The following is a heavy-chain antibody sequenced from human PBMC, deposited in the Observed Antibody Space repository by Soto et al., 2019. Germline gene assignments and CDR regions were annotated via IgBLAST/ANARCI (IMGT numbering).Heavy chain of an antibody. CDR2: MYFRGNT. D-gene: IGHD3-10*01. CDR3: ARDPRGTMVRSYYYYYMDV. J-gene: IGHJ6*03. CDR1: GDSVGNALYF. Sequence: SETLSLTCTVSGDSVGNALYFWGWVRQPPGKGLEWIANMYFRGNTYYNPSLKSRVTISVDTSKNQFSLKLSSVTAADTAVYYCARDPRGTMVRSYYYYYMDVWGKGTTVTVSS. V-gene: IGHV4-39*07.